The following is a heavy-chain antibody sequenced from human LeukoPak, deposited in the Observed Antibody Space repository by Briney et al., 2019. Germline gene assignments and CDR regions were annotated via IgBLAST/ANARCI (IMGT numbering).Heavy chain of an antibody. CDR3: ARVSGSLPAVTFDY. J-gene: IGHJ4*02. D-gene: IGHD2-2*01. Sequence: SETLSLTCAVYGGSFSGYYWSWIRQPPGKGLEWIGYIYSSGSTYYNSSLKSRVSISLDTSKNQFSLRLNSVTAADTAVYFCARVSGSLPAVTFDYWGQGTLVPVSS. V-gene: IGHV4-30-4*08. CDR2: IYSSGST. CDR1: GGSFSGYY.